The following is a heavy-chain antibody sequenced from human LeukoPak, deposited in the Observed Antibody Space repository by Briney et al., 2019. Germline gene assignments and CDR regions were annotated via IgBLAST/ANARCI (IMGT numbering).Heavy chain of an antibody. CDR3: ARVRADTAMARYYYYMDV. J-gene: IGHJ6*03. V-gene: IGHV4-39*07. CDR2: IYHSGST. Sequence: PSETLSLTCTVSGGSISSSSYYWGWIRQPPGKGLEWIGSIYHSGSTYYNPSLKSRVTISVDTSKNQFSLKLSSVTAADTAVYYCARVRADTAMARYYYYMDVWGKGTTVTVSS. CDR1: GGSISSSSYY. D-gene: IGHD5-18*01.